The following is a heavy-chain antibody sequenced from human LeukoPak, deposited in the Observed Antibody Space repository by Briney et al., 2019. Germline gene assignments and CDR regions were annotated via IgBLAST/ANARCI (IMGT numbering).Heavy chain of an antibody. V-gene: IGHV3-30-3*01. CDR1: GFTFSSYA. CDR3: ARVTYGSGNYYGMDV. J-gene: IGHJ6*02. Sequence: PGGSLRLSCAASGFTFSSYAMHWVRQAPGKGLEWVAVISYDGSNKYYADSVKGRFTISRDNSKNTLYLQMNSLRAEDTAVYYCARVTYGSGNYYGMDVWGQGTTVTVSS. D-gene: IGHD3-10*01. CDR2: ISYDGSNK.